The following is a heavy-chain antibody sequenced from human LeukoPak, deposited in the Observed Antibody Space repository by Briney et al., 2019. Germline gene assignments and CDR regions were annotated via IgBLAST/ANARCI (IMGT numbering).Heavy chain of an antibody. V-gene: IGHV4-34*01. D-gene: IGHD6-13*01. Sequence: PSETLSLTCAVYGGSFSNFYWTWIRQPPGKGLEWIGEINHSGSTNYNPSLKSRVTISVDTSKNQFSLKLSSVTAADTAVYYCARGPEYSSSWYFDYWGQGTLVTVSS. J-gene: IGHJ4*02. CDR1: GGSFSNFY. CDR3: ARGPEYSSSWYFDY. CDR2: INHSGST.